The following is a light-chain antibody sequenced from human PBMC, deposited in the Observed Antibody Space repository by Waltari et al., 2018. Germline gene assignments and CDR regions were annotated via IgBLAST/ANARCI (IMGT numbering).Light chain of an antibody. CDR3: QQYSSFPT. Sequence: DIQMTQSPSTLSASVGDRVTISCRASQNVGTWLAWYQQKPGKAPKLLIYMASSLESGVPSRFSGSGSRTEFALTISSLQPDDFATYSCQQYSSFPTFGQGTKV. CDR2: MAS. V-gene: IGKV1-5*03. CDR1: QNVGTW. J-gene: IGKJ2*01.